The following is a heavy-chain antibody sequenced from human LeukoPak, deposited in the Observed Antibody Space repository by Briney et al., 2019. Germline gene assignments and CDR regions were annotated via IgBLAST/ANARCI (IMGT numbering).Heavy chain of an antibody. CDR2: INPSGGST. Sequence: GASVKVSCKASGYTFTSYYMHWVRQAPGQGLEWMGIINPSGGSTSYAQKFQGRVTMTRDTSTSTVYMELSSLRSEDTAVYYCVRETRITISYFDSWGQGTLVTVSS. V-gene: IGHV1-46*01. CDR3: VRETRITISYFDS. CDR1: GYTFTSYY. J-gene: IGHJ4*02. D-gene: IGHD3-9*01.